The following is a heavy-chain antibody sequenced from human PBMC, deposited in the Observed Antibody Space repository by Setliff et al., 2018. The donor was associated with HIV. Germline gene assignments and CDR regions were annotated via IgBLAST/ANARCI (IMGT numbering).Heavy chain of an antibody. D-gene: IGHD4-4*01. J-gene: IGHJ4*02. CDR3: ARDTELAYVDY. CDR2: IHYDGNNK. CDR1: GFTSTDFG. V-gene: IGHV3-30*02. Sequence: PGGSLRLSCAASGFTSTDFGMHWVRQASGKGLEWVAFIHYDGNNKLYSDSVKGRFTISRDNAKNSLYLQMNSLRAEDTAVYYCARDTELAYVDYWGQGTLVTVSS.